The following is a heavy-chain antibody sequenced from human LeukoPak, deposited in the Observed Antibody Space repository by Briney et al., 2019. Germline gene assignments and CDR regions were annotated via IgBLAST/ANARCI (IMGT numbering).Heavy chain of an antibody. Sequence: SETLSLTCSVSGGSICSYYWSWLRPPAGKGLEGIGRIYNSGSNNYNPSLKSRVTMTVDTPKNQFSLKLSSVPAADTAVYYCARGPSRGQEGYAFDIWGQGAMVTVSS. J-gene: IGHJ3*02. CDR3: ARGPSRGQEGYAFDI. CDR2: IYNSGSN. V-gene: IGHV4-4*07. D-gene: IGHD2-2*01. CDR1: GGSICSYY.